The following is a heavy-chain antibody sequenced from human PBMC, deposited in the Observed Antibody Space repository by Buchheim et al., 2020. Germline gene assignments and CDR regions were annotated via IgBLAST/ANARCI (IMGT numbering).Heavy chain of an antibody. Sequence: EVQLLESGGGLVQPGGSLRLSCAASGFTFSSYAMSWARQAPGKGLEWVSSISSGGGATYYAASVKGRFTISRDNSKNTLYLQMNSLRAEDTAVYYCAKLPLGASYYYYYGMDVWGQGTT. CDR3: AKLPLGASYYYYYGMDV. CDR2: ISSGGGAT. D-gene: IGHD4/OR15-4a*01. J-gene: IGHJ6*02. CDR1: GFTFSSYA. V-gene: IGHV3-23*01.